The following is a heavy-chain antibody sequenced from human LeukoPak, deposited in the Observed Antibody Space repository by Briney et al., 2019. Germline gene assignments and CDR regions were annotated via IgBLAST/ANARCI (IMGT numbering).Heavy chain of an antibody. V-gene: IGHV3-66*01. Sequence: GGSLRLSCAGSGFTFSSYAMSWVRQAPGKGLEGVSGIYSGGSTYYADSVKGRFTISRDNAKNTLYLQMNSLRAEDTAVYYCARVSGKGSGGYYYGMDVWGQGTTVTVSS. J-gene: IGHJ6*02. CDR1: GFTFSSYA. CDR3: ARVSGKGSGGYYYGMDV. CDR2: IYSGGST. D-gene: IGHD4-23*01.